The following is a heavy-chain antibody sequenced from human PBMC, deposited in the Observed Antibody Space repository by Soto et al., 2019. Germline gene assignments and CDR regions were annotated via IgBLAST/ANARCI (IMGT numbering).Heavy chain of an antibody. V-gene: IGHV4-59*01. CDR3: ARVRYGMDV. CDR1: GGSISIYY. CDR2: IYYSGST. J-gene: IGHJ6*02. Sequence: QVQLQESGPGLVKPSETLSLTCTVSGGSISIYYWSWIRQPPGKGLEWIGYIYYSGSTNYNPSLKSRVTISVDTSKNQFPLKLTSVTAADTAVYSCARVRYGMDVWGQGTTFTVSS.